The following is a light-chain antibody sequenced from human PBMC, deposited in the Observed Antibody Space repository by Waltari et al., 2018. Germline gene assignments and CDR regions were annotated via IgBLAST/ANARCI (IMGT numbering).Light chain of an antibody. CDR2: KAS. J-gene: IGKJ2*01. V-gene: IGKV1-5*03. Sequence: DIQMTQSPSSLSASVGDRVTITCRASPSISTWLAWFQLKPGKAPKLRIYKASNLESGVPSRFSGSGSGTEFTLTIGSLLPEDFASYYCQQYSSDSHSFGQGTRLEI. CDR3: QQYSSDSHS. CDR1: PSISTW.